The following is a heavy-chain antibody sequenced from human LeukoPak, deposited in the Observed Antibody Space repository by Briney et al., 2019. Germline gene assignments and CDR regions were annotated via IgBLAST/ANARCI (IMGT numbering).Heavy chain of an antibody. V-gene: IGHV1-24*01. CDR3: ATASSIAARRGSFDY. J-gene: IGHJ4*02. Sequence: GASVKVSCKVSGYTLTELSMHWVRQAPGKGLECMGGFDPEDGETIYAQKFQGRVTMTEDTSTDTAYMELSSLRSEDTAVYYCATASSIAARRGSFDYWGQGTLVTVSS. D-gene: IGHD6-6*01. CDR2: FDPEDGET. CDR1: GYTLTELS.